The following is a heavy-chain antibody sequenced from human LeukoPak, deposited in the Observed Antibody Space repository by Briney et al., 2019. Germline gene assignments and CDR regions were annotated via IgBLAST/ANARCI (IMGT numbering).Heavy chain of an antibody. V-gene: IGHV3-23*01. Sequence: GGSLRLSCAASGFTFSSYAMSWVRQAPGKGLEWVSAISGSGGSTYYADSVKGRFTISRDNSKNTLYLQMNSLRAEDPAVYYCAKDGDYDFWSGIFDYWGQGTLVTVSS. CDR3: AKDGDYDFWSGIFDY. CDR1: GFTFSSYA. D-gene: IGHD3-3*01. J-gene: IGHJ4*02. CDR2: ISGSGGST.